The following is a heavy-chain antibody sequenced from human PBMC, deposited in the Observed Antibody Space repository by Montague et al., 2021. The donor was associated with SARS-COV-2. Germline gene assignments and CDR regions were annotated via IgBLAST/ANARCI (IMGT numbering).Heavy chain of an antibody. J-gene: IGHJ4*02. CDR3: TRHVHMTWPEPSPGFDY. CDR2: VHYSGRP. Sequence: SETLSLTCTASGDSVRTGRHYWGWIRQPPGKGLEWIGSVHYSGRPHYNPSLKSRVTIYVDMSKNQLSLKLSSVTAAETAVYYCTRHVHMTWPEPSPGFDYWGQGTLVTVSS. V-gene: IGHV4-39*01. D-gene: IGHD1-1*01. CDR1: GDSVRTGRHY.